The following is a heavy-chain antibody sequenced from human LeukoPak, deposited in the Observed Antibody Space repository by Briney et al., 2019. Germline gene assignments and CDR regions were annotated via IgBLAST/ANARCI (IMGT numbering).Heavy chain of an antibody. J-gene: IGHJ4*02. CDR1: GYTFTTFG. CDR2: INPYNGKT. V-gene: IGHV1-18*01. CDR3: ATDYCSSTSCYSSSPGGGYY. Sequence: ASVKVSCKASGYTFTTFGISWLRQAPGQGLEWLGWINPYNGKTNYARKFQGRVTVTTDTSTSTAFMELRSLRSDDTAVYFCATDYCSSTSCYSSSPGGGYYWGQGTLVTVSS. D-gene: IGHD2-2*02.